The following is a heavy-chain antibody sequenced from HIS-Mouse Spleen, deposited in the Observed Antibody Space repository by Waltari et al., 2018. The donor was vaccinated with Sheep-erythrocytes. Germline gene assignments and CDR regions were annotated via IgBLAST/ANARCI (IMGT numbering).Heavy chain of an antibody. J-gene: IGHJ4*02. CDR2: INPNSG. Sequence: QVQLVQSGAEVKKPGASVKVSCKASGYTCTGYYMHWVRQAPGQGLEWMGWINPNSGETSISTAYMELSRLRSDDTAVYYCARQEAGIYYFDYWGQGTLVTVSS. D-gene: IGHD6-19*01. V-gene: IGHV1-2*02. CDR3: ARQEAGIYYFDY. CDR1: GYTCTGYY.